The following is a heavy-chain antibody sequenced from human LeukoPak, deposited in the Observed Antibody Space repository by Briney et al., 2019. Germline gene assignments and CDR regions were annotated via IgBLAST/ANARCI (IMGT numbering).Heavy chain of an antibody. J-gene: IGHJ4*02. Sequence: ASVKVSCKASGYTLTSYGISWVRQAPGQGLEWMGWISAYNGNRNYAQKLQGRVTMTTDTSTSTAYMELRSLRSDDTAVYYCASRVGATGFGRFDYWGQGTLATVSS. CDR1: GYTLTSYG. D-gene: IGHD1-26*01. V-gene: IGHV1-18*01. CDR2: ISAYNGNR. CDR3: ASRVGATGFGRFDY.